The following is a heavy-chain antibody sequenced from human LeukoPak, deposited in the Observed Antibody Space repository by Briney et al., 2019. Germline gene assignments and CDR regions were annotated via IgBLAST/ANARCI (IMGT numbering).Heavy chain of an antibody. J-gene: IGHJ3*02. V-gene: IGHV6-1*01. CDR2: TYYRSKWYN. Sequence: SQTLSLTCAISGDSVSTNSATWNWIRQPPSRGLEWLGRTYYRSKWYNDYAVSVKSRITINPDTSKNQFSLQLNSVTPEDTAVYYCARDQGLGRYAFDIWGQGTMVTVSS. CDR1: GDSVSTNSAT. CDR3: ARDQGLGRYAFDI. D-gene: IGHD7-27*01.